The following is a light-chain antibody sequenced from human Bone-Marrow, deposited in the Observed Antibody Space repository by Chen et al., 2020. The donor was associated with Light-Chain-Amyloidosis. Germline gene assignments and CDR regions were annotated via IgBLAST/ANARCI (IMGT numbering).Light chain of an antibody. CDR1: NIGSTS. J-gene: IGLJ3*02. V-gene: IGLV3-21*02. CDR3: RGWGGDSDRPM. CDR2: DDR. Sequence: SYVLTQPSSVTVAPGQTATIACGGNNIGSTSVHWYQQTPGQAPLLVVYDDRDRPPGIPERLSGANAGNTATLTIRRVRGRDEAGYYCRGWGGDSDRPMFGGETKLPVL.